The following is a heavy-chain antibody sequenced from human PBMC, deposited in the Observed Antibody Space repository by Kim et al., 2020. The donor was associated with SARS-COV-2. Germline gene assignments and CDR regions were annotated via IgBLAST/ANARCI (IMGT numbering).Heavy chain of an antibody. J-gene: IGHJ4*02. V-gene: IGHV4-39*01. Sequence: SPSRKGRVTISVDTSKNQFSLKQSSVTAADTAVYYCARHGSSGPSPFDCWGQGALVTVSS. CDR3: ARHGSSGPSPFDC. D-gene: IGHD3-22*01.